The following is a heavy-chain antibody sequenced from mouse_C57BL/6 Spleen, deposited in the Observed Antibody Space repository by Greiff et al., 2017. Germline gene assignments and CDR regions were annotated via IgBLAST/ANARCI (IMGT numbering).Heavy chain of an antibody. J-gene: IGHJ4*01. Sequence: DVHLVESGGGLVKPGASLKLSCAASGFTFSSYAMSWVRQTPETRLEWLATISDGGSYTYYPDHVKGRFTISRDTAKNTLYLQMSNLKSEDTAMYYCASMVTTEYYYAMDYWGQGTSVTVSS. CDR2: ISDGGSYT. CDR3: ASMVTTEYYYAMDY. D-gene: IGHD2-2*01. CDR1: GFTFSSYA. V-gene: IGHV5-4*01.